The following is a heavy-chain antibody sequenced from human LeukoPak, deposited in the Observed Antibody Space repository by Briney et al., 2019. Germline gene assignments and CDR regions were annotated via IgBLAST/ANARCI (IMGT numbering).Heavy chain of an antibody. D-gene: IGHD3-22*01. Sequence: SETLSLTCVVCGFFISSGIYCGWIRQPPGKGLEWIGTIYHTGSTYYNPSLKSRVTISVDTSKNHFSLRLSSVTAADTAVYFCARSGGDLYDGTGYCDNWGQGTLVTVSS. CDR3: ARSGGDLYDGTGYCDN. V-gene: IGHV4-38-2*01. J-gene: IGHJ4*02. CDR2: IYHTGST. CDR1: GFFISSGIY.